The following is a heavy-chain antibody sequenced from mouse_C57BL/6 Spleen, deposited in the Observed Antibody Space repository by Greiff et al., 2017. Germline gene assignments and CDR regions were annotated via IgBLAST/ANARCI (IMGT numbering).Heavy chain of an antibody. Sequence: QVHVKQSGAELVQPGASVKISCKASGYAFSSYWMNWVQQRPGKGLEWIGQIYPGDGDTNYNGKFKGKATLTADKSSSTAYMQLSSLTSEDSAVYFCAGPYFDYWGQGTTLTVSS. J-gene: IGHJ2*01. CDR1: GYAFSSYW. CDR2: IYPGDGDT. V-gene: IGHV1-80*01. CDR3: AGPYFDY.